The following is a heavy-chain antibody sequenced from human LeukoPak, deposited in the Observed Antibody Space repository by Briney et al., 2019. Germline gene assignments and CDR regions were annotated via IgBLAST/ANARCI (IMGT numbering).Heavy chain of an antibody. V-gene: IGHV1-2*02. J-gene: IGHJ4*02. CDR1: GYTFTGYY. D-gene: IGHD6-19*01. CDR2: INPNSGGT. Sequence: ASVKVSCKASGYTFTGYYMHWLRQAPGQGLEWMGWINPNSGGTNYAQKFQGRVTITRDTSISTAYMELSRLRSDDTAVYYCARARIAVAGYFDYWGQGTLVTVSS. CDR3: ARARIAVAGYFDY.